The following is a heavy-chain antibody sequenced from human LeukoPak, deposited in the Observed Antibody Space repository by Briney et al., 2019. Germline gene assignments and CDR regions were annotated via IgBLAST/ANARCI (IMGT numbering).Heavy chain of an antibody. V-gene: IGHV3-23*01. CDR1: GFTFSNYA. J-gene: IGHJ4*02. Sequence: GGSLRLSCAASGFTFSNYAMSWVRQAPGKGLEWVSAISGSGGSTYYADSVKGRFTISRDNSKNTLYLQMNSLRAEDTAVYYCAKDFPQVPQDYYDSICYFDYWGQGTLVTVSS. D-gene: IGHD3-22*01. CDR2: ISGSGGST. CDR3: AKDFPQVPQDYYDSICYFDY.